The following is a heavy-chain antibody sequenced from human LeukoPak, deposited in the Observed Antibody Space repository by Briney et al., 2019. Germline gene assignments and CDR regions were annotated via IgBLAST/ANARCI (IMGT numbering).Heavy chain of an antibody. J-gene: IGHJ3*02. D-gene: IGHD2-8*01. CDR3: ATVKASYRYDKCTNPCYDAFDS. Sequence: SETLSLTCTVSGGSISSYYWSWVRQPAGKGLECLGRIYTSGSTNYNPSLKSRVTMSVDTSKDQFSLKLSSVTAADTAMYYCATVKASYRYDKCTNPCYDAFDSWGQGAMVT. CDR1: GGSISSYY. V-gene: IGHV4-4*07. CDR2: IYTSGST.